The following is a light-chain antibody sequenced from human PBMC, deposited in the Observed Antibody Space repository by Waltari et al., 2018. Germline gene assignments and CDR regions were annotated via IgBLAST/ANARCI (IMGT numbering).Light chain of an antibody. CDR2: ENT. Sequence: QSVLTQPPSVSAAPGQRVTISCSGGSSNIGNNYVSWYRQFPGTAPKLLIYENTERPEGIPGRFSGSKSGQSATLDITGLQAGDEADDYCGTWDSSLSGAVFGGGTHLTVL. J-gene: IGLJ7*01. CDR3: GTWDSSLSGAV. CDR1: SSNIGNNY. V-gene: IGLV1-51*02.